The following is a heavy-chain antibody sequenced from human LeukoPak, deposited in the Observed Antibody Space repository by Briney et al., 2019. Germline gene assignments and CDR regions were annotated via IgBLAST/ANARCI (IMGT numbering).Heavy chain of an antibody. D-gene: IGHD2-15*01. CDR1: GLTFSNTW. CDR2: MYYDGISK. V-gene: IGHV3-33*08. J-gene: IGHJ4*02. CDR3: ARDYCCSGGCCLYFDY. Sequence: GGSLRLSCAASGLTFSNTWMTWVRQAPGKGLEWVAVMYYDGISKYYADSVKGRFTISRDNFNNTLYLQMNSLRVEYTAVYYCARDYCCSGGCCLYFDYWGQGTLVTVAS.